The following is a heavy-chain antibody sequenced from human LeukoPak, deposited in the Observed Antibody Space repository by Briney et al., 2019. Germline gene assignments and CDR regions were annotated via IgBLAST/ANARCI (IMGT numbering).Heavy chain of an antibody. CDR3: ARAAREMATTPDFDY. Sequence: PSETLSLTCTVSGGSISSYYWSWIRQPPGKELEWIGYIYYSGSTNYNPSLKSRVTISVDTSKNQFSLKLSSVTAADTAVYYCARAAREMATTPDFDYWGQGTLVTVSS. D-gene: IGHD5-24*01. CDR2: IYYSGST. V-gene: IGHV4-59*01. CDR1: GGSISSYY. J-gene: IGHJ4*02.